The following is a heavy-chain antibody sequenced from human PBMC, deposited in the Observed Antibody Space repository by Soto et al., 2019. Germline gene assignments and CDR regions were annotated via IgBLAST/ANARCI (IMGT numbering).Heavy chain of an antibody. J-gene: IGHJ5*02. CDR2: IIPILGIA. CDR1: GGTFSSYT. Sequence: QVPLVQSGAEVKKPGSSVKVSCKASGGTFSSYTISWVRQAPGQGLEWMGRIIPILGIANYAQKFQGRVTITADKSTSTAYMELSSLRSEDTAVYYCARHGGYSYGFSVYNWFDPWGQGTLVTVSS. V-gene: IGHV1-69*02. D-gene: IGHD5-18*01. CDR3: ARHGGYSYGFSVYNWFDP.